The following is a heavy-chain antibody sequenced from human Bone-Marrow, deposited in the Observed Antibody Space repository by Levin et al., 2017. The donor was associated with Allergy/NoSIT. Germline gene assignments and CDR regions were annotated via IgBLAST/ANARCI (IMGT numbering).Heavy chain of an antibody. CDR2: IYYTGST. CDR1: GASVRSGSYY. J-gene: IGHJ4*02. V-gene: IGHV4-61*01. D-gene: IGHD3-10*01. CDR3: VCVFWFGELLEFDY. Sequence: PGGSLRLSCSVSGASVRSGSYYWSWIRQAPGTGLEWIGNIYYTGSTNYKPSLKSRVTISLDTSENQFSLRLVSVTAADTAVYYCVCVFWFGELLEFDYWGQGALVTVPS.